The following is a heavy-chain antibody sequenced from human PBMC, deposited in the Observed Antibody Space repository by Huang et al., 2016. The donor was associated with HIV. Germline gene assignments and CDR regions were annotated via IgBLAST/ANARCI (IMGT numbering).Heavy chain of an antibody. CDR3: ARSNTGNYFLKKYYFDN. CDR2: VYSSGSA. Sequence: QVQLQESGPGLVKPSETLSLSCTVSGGSITSHYWSWVRQPPGRGLEWLGHVYSSGSAIYHPSLNSRVTLSVDSSKNQFSRKLTSLTAADTAVYYCARSNTGNYFLKKYYFDNWGQGTLVTVSS. J-gene: IGHJ4*02. CDR1: GGSITSHY. V-gene: IGHV4-59*11. D-gene: IGHD1-26*01.